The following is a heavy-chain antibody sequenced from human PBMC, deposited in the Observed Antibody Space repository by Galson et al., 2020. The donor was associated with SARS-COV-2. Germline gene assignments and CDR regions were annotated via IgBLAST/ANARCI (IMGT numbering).Heavy chain of an antibody. D-gene: IGHD5-12*01. CDR3: ARDPPDGYKGNVDY. CDR1: GFSVSSNY. CDR2: IYSSGDT. Sequence: GGSLRLSCAASGFSVSSNYMSWVRQAPGKGLEWVSVIYSSGDTYYADSVKGRFTISRDSSKNMLYLQMNSLRAEDTAVYYCARDPPDGYKGNVDYWGEGTLVTVSS. V-gene: IGHV3-66*01. J-gene: IGHJ4*02.